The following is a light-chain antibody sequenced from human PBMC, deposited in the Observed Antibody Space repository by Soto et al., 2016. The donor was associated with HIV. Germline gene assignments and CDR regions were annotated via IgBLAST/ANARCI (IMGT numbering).Light chain of an antibody. CDR1: KLGNKY. J-gene: IGLJ3*02. CDR2: QDN. V-gene: IGLV3-1*01. Sequence: SFELTQPPSVSVSPEQTASITCSGHKLGNKYACWYQQKPGQSPVLVIYQDNKRPSGIPERFSGSNPGNTATLTISGTQALDEADYYCQTWDNNTAMFGGGTKLTVL. CDR3: QTWDNNTAM.